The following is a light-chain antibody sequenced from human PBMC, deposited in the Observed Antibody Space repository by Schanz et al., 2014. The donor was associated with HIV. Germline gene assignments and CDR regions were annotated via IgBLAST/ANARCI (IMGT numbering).Light chain of an antibody. CDR1: SSDVGGYNH. J-gene: IGLJ2*01. CDR3: SSYTTSSTLV. CDR2: DVS. Sequence: QSALTQPPSASGSPGQSVTISCTGTSSDVGGYNHVSWYQQHPGKAPKLMIYDVSNRPSGVSNRFSGSKSANTASLTISGLQPEDEADYYCSSYTTSSTLVFGGGTKLTVL. V-gene: IGLV2-14*01.